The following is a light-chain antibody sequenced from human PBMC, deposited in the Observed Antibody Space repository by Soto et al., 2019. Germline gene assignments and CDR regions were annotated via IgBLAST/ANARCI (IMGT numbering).Light chain of an antibody. CDR2: GAS. CDR3: QHYAHNSPIT. Sequence: EIVLTQSPGTLSLSPGERATLSCRASQSVSSSYLAWYQQKPGQAPRLLIYGASSRATGIPDRFSGSGSGTDFTLTISRLEPEDFALYYCQHYAHNSPITFGPGTRLDIK. J-gene: IGKJ5*01. V-gene: IGKV3-20*01. CDR1: QSVSSSY.